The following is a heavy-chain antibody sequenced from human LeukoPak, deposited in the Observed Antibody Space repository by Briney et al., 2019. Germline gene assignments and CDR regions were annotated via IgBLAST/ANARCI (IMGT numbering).Heavy chain of an antibody. D-gene: IGHD3-22*01. V-gene: IGHV3-33*01. Sequence: GGSLRLSCAASGFTFSSYGMHWVRQAPGKGLEWVALIWYDGSNKYYADSVKGRFTISRDNSKNTLYLQMNSLRAEDTALYYCARPLFNYDSSGLTYWGQGTLVTVSS. CDR1: GFTFSSYG. J-gene: IGHJ4*02. CDR2: IWYDGSNK. CDR3: ARPLFNYDSSGLTY.